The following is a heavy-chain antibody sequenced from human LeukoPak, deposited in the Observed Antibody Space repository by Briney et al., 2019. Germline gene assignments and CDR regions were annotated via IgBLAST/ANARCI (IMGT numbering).Heavy chain of an antibody. CDR3: AKGTVVVAATSFFDY. Sequence: ETLSLTCTVSGGSISSSSYYWGWIRQPPGKGLEWVSAISGSGGSTYYADSVKGRFTISRDNSKNTLYLQMNSLRAEDTAVYYCAKGTVVVAATSFFDYWGQGTLVTVSS. J-gene: IGHJ4*02. D-gene: IGHD2-15*01. V-gene: IGHV3-23*01. CDR2: ISGSGGST. CDR1: GGSISSSSYY.